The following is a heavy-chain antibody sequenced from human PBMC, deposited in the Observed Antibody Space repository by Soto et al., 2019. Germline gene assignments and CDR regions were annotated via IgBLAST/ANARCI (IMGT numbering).Heavy chain of an antibody. CDR3: AKGVLSFHYGMEV. Sequence: GGSLRLSCAASGFTFNTYPMTWVRQAPGKGLEWVSSISSTAGRTSSYADSVKGRFAISRDFSDNTVYLQMNNLRVDDTAVYFCAKGVLSFHYGMEVWGQGTTVTVSS. D-gene: IGHD3-10*01. J-gene: IGHJ6*02. CDR1: GFTFNTYP. V-gene: IGHV3-23*01. CDR2: ISSTAGRTS.